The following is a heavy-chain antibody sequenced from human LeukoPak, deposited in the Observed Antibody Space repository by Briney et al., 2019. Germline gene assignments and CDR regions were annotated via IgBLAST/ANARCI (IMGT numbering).Heavy chain of an antibody. CDR3: AKGPSGSGSYLYNWFDP. CDR1: GGTFSSYA. Sequence: GASVKVSCKASGGTFSSYAISWVRQAPGQGLEWMGGIIPIFGTANYAQKFQGRVTITADESTSTAYMELSSLRSEDTAVYYCAKGPSGSGSYLYNWFDPWGQGTLVTVSS. V-gene: IGHV1-69*13. J-gene: IGHJ5*02. D-gene: IGHD3-10*01. CDR2: IIPIFGTA.